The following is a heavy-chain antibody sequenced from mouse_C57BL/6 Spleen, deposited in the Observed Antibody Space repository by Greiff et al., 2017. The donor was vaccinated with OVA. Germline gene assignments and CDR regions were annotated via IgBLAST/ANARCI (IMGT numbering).Heavy chain of an antibody. CDR3: ARRDYGSSYYAMDY. J-gene: IGHJ4*01. CDR1: GFTFSDYG. CDR2: ISSGSSTI. D-gene: IGHD1-1*01. Sequence: EVQRVESGGGLVKPGGSLKLSCAASGFTFSDYGMHWVRQAPEKGLEWVAYISSGSSTIYYADTVKGRFPISRDNAKNTLFLQMTSLRSEDTAMYYCARRDYGSSYYAMDYWGQGTSVTVSS. V-gene: IGHV5-17*01.